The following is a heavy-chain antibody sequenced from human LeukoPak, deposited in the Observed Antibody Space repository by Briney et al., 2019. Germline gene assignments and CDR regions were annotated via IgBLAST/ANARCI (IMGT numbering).Heavy chain of an antibody. Sequence: SGPTLVKPTQTLTLTCTFSGFSLSTSGVGVGWIRQPPGKALEWLALIYWDDDKRYSPSLKSRLTITKATSKNQVVLTMTNMDPVGTATYCCAHIGGDYGSSYFDYWGQGTLVTVSS. CDR2: IYWDDDK. J-gene: IGHJ4*02. V-gene: IGHV2-5*02. D-gene: IGHD4-17*01. CDR1: GFSLSTSGVG. CDR3: AHIGGDYGSSYFDY.